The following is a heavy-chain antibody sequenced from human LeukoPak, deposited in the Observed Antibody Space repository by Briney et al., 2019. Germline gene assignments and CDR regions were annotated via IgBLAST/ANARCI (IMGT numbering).Heavy chain of an antibody. CDR1: GFSVGDKY. D-gene: IGHD4-23*01. CDR2: IYSAGDT. J-gene: IGHJ4*02. V-gene: IGHV3-53*01. Sequence: GGSLRLSCAASGFSVGDKYMSWVRKAPGKGLEWVSLIYSAGDTFYSDSVRGRFTVSRDNSKNTLYLQMNSLRAEDTAFYYCARDSNSFPNFFDLWGQGTLVTVSS. CDR3: ARDSNSFPNFFDL.